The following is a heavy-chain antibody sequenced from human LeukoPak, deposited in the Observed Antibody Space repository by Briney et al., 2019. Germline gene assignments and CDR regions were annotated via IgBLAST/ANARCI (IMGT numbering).Heavy chain of an antibody. CDR2: ISSSSSII. Sequence: GGSLRLSCAASGFTSNTYSMNWVRQAPGKGLEWVSYISYISSSSSIIHYADSVKGRFTISRDSAKNSLYLQMNSLRAEDTAVYYCARDLNAFDIWGQGTMVTVSS. J-gene: IGHJ3*02. V-gene: IGHV3-48*01. CDR3: ARDLNAFDI. CDR1: GFTSNTYS.